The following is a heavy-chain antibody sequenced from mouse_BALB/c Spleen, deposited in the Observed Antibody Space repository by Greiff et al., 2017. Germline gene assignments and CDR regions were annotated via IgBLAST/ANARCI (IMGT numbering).Heavy chain of an antibody. Sequence: VQLQQSGAELVRPGTSVKVSCKASGYAFTNYLIEWVKQRPGQGLEWIGVINPGSGGTNYNEKFKGKATLTADKSSSTAYMQLSSLTSDDSAVYFCARRDYGTDFDYWGQGTTLTVSS. CDR3: ARRDYGTDFDY. CDR1: GYAFTNYL. CDR2: INPGSGGT. D-gene: IGHD1-2*01. J-gene: IGHJ2*01. V-gene: IGHV1-54*01.